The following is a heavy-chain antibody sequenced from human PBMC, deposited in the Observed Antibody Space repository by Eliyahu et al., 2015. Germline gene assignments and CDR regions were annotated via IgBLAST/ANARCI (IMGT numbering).Heavy chain of an antibody. CDR3: ARASSSWNYYYYGMDV. V-gene: IGHV3-21*01. CDR2: ISSSDTYI. D-gene: IGHD6-13*01. Sequence: EVQLVESGGGLVXPGGSLRLSCAASGFPXXXYSMNWGPQGPGKGLECVSSISSSDTYIYYADSVKGRFTISRDNAKNSLFLQMNSLRAEDTAVYYCARASSSWNYYYYGMDVWGQGTTVTVSS. CDR1: GFPXXXYS. J-gene: IGHJ6*02.